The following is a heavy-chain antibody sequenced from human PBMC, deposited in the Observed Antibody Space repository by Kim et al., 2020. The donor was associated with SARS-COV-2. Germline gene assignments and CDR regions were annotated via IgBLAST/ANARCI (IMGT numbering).Heavy chain of an antibody. CDR2: VSGGGGVT. CDR3: ANDKTIFNSSPDS. CDR1: GFIFSNYA. Sequence: GGSLRLFCVASGFIFSNYAMNWVRQAPGKGLEWVSSVSGGGGVTHYADSVKGRCTISRDNSNNMVYLQIHSLTVEDTAIYYCANDKTIFNSSPDSWGQGTLVTVSS. D-gene: IGHD3-3*01. V-gene: IGHV3-23*01. J-gene: IGHJ5*01.